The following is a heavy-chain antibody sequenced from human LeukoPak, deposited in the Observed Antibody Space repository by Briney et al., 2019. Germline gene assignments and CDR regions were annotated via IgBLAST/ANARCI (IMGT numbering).Heavy chain of an antibody. CDR1: GYTFTSYG. V-gene: IGHV1-18*01. Sequence: ASVKVSCKASGYTFTSYGISWVRQAPGQGLEWMGWISAYNGNTNYAQKFQGRVTITADESTSTAYMELGSLRSEDTAVYYCATPIPPIRSSGRLGHYGMDVWGQGTTVTVSS. CDR3: ATPIPPIRSSGRLGHYGMDV. CDR2: ISAYNGNT. J-gene: IGHJ6*02. D-gene: IGHD6-19*01.